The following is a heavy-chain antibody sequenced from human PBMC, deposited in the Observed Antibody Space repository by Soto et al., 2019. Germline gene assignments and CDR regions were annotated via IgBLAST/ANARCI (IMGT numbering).Heavy chain of an antibody. Sequence: QVQLVESGGGVVQPGRSLRLSCAASGFTFSSYGMHWVRQAPGKGLEWVAVISYDGSNKYYADSVKGRFTISRDNSKNTLYLQMNSLRAEDTAVYCCANSDDGYKWEWGQGTLVTVSS. D-gene: IGHD5-12*01. CDR3: ANSDDGYKWE. V-gene: IGHV3-30*18. CDR2: ISYDGSNK. J-gene: IGHJ4*02. CDR1: GFTFSSYG.